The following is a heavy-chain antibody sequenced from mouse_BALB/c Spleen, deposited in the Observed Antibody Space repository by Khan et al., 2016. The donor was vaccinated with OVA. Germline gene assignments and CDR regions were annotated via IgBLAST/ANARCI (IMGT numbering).Heavy chain of an antibody. D-gene: IGHD1-1*01. CDR2: INPSTGYT. J-gene: IGHJ2*01. Sequence: QVQLQQSGAELAKPGASVKMSCKASGFTFTSYWMHWVKQRPGQGLEWIGFINPSTGYTDYNQNFKDKATLTADKSSSTAYIQLSSLTSEDSAVYYCARRGDYYGYYFDYWGQGTTRTVSS. CDR1: GFTFTSYW. CDR3: ARRGDYYGYYFDY. V-gene: IGHV1-7*01.